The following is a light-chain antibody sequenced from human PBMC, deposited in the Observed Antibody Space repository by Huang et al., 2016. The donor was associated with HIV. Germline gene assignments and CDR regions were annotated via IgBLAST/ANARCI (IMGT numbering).Light chain of an antibody. CDR3: QQRYDWPLT. V-gene: IGKV3-11*01. CDR2: DAT. J-gene: IGKJ4*01. CDR1: QSVSSY. Sequence: EIVLTQSPATLSLSPGERATLSCRASQSVSSYLAWYQQKPGQAPSRVIYDATSRAPGIPARFSGTGSGTDFTLTISNLEPEDFAVYSCQQRYDWPLTFGGGTKVEIK.